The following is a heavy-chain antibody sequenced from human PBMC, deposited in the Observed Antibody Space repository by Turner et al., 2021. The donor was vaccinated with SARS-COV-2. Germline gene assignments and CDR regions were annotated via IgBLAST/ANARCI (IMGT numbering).Heavy chain of an antibody. D-gene: IGHD3-3*01. CDR1: GFTFSSYA. J-gene: IGHJ4*02. Sequence: EVQLLESGGGLVQPGGSLSLSCAASGFTFSSYAMTWVRQAPGRGLEWVSSISGSGGTTYYADSVEGRFTISRDRSKNTLYLQMHSLRAEDTALYYCALSPLLSDFWSDNAPYYFEHWGQGTLVTVSS. CDR3: ALSPLLSDFWSDNAPYYFEH. V-gene: IGHV3-23*01. CDR2: ISGSGGTT.